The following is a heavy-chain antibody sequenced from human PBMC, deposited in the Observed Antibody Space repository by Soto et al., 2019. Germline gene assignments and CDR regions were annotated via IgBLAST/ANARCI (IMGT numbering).Heavy chain of an antibody. D-gene: IGHD6-25*01. CDR1: GFTFSNAW. J-gene: IGHJ4*02. CDR2: ITSKAEGGTT. V-gene: IGHV3-15*01. Sequence: GGSLSLSCAASGFTFSNAWTSCDRQGPGKGLDWVGRITSKAEGGTTDYAAPVTSRFYISMDDSTNTLYLQMNSLKTADTGMYYCTTEQTPGSRLWGQGTLVTVSS. CDR3: TTEQTPGSRL.